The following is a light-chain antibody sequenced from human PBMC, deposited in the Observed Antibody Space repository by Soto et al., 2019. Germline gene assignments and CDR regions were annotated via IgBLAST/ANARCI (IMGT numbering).Light chain of an antibody. CDR3: QHYNSYSEA. CDR1: QTISSW. V-gene: IGKV1-5*03. Sequence: IKMTRSPSTLSGCVGDRVTITFRASQTISSWLAWYQQKPGKAPKLLIYKASTLKSGVPSRFSGSGSGTEFTLTISSLQPDDFATYYCQHYNSYSEAFGQGTKVDIK. J-gene: IGKJ1*01. CDR2: KAS.